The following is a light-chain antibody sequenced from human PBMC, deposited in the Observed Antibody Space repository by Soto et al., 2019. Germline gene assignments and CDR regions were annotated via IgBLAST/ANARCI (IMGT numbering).Light chain of an antibody. Sequence: QSALTQPPSVSGAPGQRVTISCTGSSSNIGAGYFLHWYQQVPGTAPKLLIYGNNNRPSGVPDRFSGSKSGTSASLAITGLQAEDEADYYCQSYDSSLSGWVFGGGTKLTVL. J-gene: IGLJ3*02. CDR1: SSNIGAGYF. V-gene: IGLV1-40*01. CDR2: GNN. CDR3: QSYDSSLSGWV.